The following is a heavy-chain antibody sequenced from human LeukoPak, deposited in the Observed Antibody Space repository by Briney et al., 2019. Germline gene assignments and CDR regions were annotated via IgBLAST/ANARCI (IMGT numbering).Heavy chain of an antibody. CDR1: GGTLSSYA. J-gene: IGHJ4*02. CDR2: IIPIYDPV. CDR3: AREPLGCGGDCHFDY. V-gene: IGHV1-69*15. D-gene: IGHD2-21*02. Sequence: SVKVSCKASGGTLSSYAFSWMRQAPGQGLEWMGRIIPIYDPVDYAQRFQGRVTISADESTNTVYMELNSLTFEDTAVYYCAREPLGCGGDCHFDYWGQGTLVTVSS.